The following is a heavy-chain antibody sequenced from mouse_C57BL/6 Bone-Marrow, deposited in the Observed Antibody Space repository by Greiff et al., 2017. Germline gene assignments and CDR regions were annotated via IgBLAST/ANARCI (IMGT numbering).Heavy chain of an antibody. Sequence: VQLKESGPELVKPGASVKMSCKASGYTFTDYNMHWVKQSHGKSLEWIGYINPNNGGTSYNQKFKGKATLTVNKSSSTAYMELRSLTSEDSAVYYCATTTVVATWDFDYLGQGTTLSVSS. V-gene: IGHV1-22*01. CDR2: INPNNGGT. CDR1: GYTFTDYN. CDR3: ATTTVVATWDFDY. D-gene: IGHD1-1*01. J-gene: IGHJ2*01.